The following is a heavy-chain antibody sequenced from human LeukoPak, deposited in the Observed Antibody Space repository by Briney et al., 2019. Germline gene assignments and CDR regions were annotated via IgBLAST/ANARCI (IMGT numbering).Heavy chain of an antibody. D-gene: IGHD1-7*01. J-gene: IGHJ4*02. CDR1: GGSISSSSYY. CDR3: ARDSIHGRTTPFDC. V-gene: IGHV4-39*07. Sequence: SETLSLTCTVSGGSISSSSYYWGWIRQPPGKGLEWIGRISYSGSTYYNPSLKSRVTISVDTSKNQFSLKLSSVTAADTAVYFCARDSIHGRTTPFDCWGQGTLVTVSS. CDR2: ISYSGST.